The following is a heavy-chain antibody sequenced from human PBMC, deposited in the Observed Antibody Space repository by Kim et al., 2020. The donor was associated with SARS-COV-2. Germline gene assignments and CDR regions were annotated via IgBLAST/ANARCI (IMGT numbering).Heavy chain of an antibody. Sequence: GGSLRLSCAASGFTFSNYWMTWVRQAPGKGLEWMAVIKYDGSEQYYVDSVKGRFTISRDSAKNSLYLQLNSLRAEDTAVYYCARGGGHDLHYWGKGTLVTVS. V-gene: IGHV3-7*01. CDR1: GFTFSNYW. D-gene: IGHD5-12*01. CDR3: ARGGGHDLHY. CDR2: IKYDGSEQ. J-gene: IGHJ4*02.